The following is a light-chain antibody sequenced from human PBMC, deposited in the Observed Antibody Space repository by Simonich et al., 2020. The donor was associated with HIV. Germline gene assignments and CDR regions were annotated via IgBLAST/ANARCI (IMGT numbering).Light chain of an antibody. CDR2: EVS. J-gene: IGKJ2*01. V-gene: IGKV2D-29*02. Sequence: DIVMPQTQLSLSVTPGQPASLSCKSSQSLLHNVGKASLYWYLQKSCQSPQLLIYEVSKRLSVVPDRSSGSGSGTDFTLTISSLQAEDVAVYYCQQYYTTPQTFGQGTNLEIK. CDR3: QQYYTTPQT. CDR1: QSLLHNVGKAS.